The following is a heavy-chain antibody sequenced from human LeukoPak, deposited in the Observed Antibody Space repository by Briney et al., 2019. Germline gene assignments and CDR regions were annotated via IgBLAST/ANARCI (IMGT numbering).Heavy chain of an antibody. D-gene: IGHD3-3*01. Sequence: GGSLRLSCAASGFTFSDYYMSWIRQAPGKGLEWVSYISSSGSTIYYADSVKGRFTISRDNAKNSLYLQMNSLRAEDTAVYYCARDGTDFWSAIITGDYWGQGTLVTVSS. CDR2: ISSSGSTI. CDR3: ARDGTDFWSAIITGDY. V-gene: IGHV3-11*01. CDR1: GFTFSDYY. J-gene: IGHJ4*02.